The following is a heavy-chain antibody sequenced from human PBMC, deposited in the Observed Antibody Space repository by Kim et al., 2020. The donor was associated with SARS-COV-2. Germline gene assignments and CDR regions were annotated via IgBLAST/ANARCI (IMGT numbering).Heavy chain of an antibody. CDR3: AKDLSTDYSAVDS. J-gene: IGHJ4*02. D-gene: IGHD3-22*01. CDR2: ISYDGSNK. Sequence: GGSLRLSCTASGFTFSRYGMHWVRQAPGKGLEWVAVISYDGSNKNYVDFVKGRFTISRDNSKNTLYLQMNSLRAEDTALYYCAKDLSTDYSAVDSWGQGT. CDR1: GFTFSRYG. V-gene: IGHV3-30*18.